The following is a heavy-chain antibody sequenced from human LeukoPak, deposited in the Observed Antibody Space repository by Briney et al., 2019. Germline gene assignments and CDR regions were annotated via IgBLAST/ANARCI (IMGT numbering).Heavy chain of an antibody. Sequence: ASVKVSCKASGYTFTGYYMHWVRQAPGQGHEWMGRINPNSGGTNYAQKFQGRVTMNRDTSISTAYMELSRLRSDDTAVYYCARGGLTSIAARISFDYWGQGTLVSVSS. V-gene: IGHV1-2*06. J-gene: IGHJ4*02. CDR3: ARGGLTSIAARISFDY. CDR2: INPNSGGT. D-gene: IGHD6-6*01. CDR1: GYTFTGYY.